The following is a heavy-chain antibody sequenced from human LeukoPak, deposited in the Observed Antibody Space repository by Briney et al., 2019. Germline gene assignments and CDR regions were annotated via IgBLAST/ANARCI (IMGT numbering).Heavy chain of an antibody. Sequence: GASVKVSCKASGYTFTSYYMHWVRQAPGQGLEWMGIINPSGGSTSYAQRFQGRVTMTRDTSTSTVYMELSSLRSEDTAVYYCASPRPYYYDSSGLTADWDHFDYWGQGTLVTVSS. CDR2: INPSGGST. J-gene: IGHJ4*02. V-gene: IGHV1-46*01. D-gene: IGHD3-22*01. CDR3: ASPRPYYYDSSGLTADWDHFDY. CDR1: GYTFTSYY.